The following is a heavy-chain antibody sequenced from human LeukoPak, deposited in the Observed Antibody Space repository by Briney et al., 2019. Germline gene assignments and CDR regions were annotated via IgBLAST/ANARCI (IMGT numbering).Heavy chain of an antibody. CDR2: ISGSGGST. CDR1: GFTFSSYA. V-gene: IGHV3-23*01. J-gene: IGHJ6*02. CDR3: ARCCSSTSCYRKKGWYYYGMDV. D-gene: IGHD2-2*01. Sequence: GGSLRLSCAASGFTFSSYAMSWVRQAPGKGLEWVSAISGSGGSTYYADSVKGRFTISRDNSKNTLYLQMNSLRAEDTAVYYCARCCSSTSCYRKKGWYYYGMDVWGQGTTVTVSS.